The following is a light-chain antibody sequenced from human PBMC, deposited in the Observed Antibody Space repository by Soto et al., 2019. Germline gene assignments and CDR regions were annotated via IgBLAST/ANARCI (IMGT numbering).Light chain of an antibody. CDR2: GAS. V-gene: IGKV3-20*01. J-gene: IGKJ3*01. Sequence: EIVMTQSPATLSVSPGERVTLSCRASQSFSSDYLVWYQQKPGQAPRLLIYGASSRATGIPDRFSGSGSGTDFTLTINRLEPEEFAVYYCQHYGNSPPSVTLGPGTKVDI. CDR3: QHYGNSPPSVT. CDR1: QSFSSDY.